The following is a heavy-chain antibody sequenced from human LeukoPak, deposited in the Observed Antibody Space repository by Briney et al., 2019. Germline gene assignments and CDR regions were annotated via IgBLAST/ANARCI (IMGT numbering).Heavy chain of an antibody. J-gene: IGHJ3*02. CDR2: IKPSGGST. D-gene: IGHD4-23*01. CDR3: ARGRGNDAFDI. V-gene: IGHV1-46*01. CDR1: GYTFTSYY. Sequence: SSVKVSCKASGYTFTSYYMHWVRQAPGQGREWMGIIKPSGGSTSYAQKFHGRVTITRNTSISTAYMELSSLRSEDTAVYYCARGRGNDAFDIWGQGTMVTVSS.